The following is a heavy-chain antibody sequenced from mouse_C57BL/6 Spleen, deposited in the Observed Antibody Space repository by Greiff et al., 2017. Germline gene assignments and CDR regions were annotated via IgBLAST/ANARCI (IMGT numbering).Heavy chain of an antibody. Sequence: QVQLQQPGAELARPGASVKLSCKASGYTFTSYGISWVKQRTGQGLEWIGKIYPRSGNTYYNEKFKGKATLTADKSSSTAYMELRSLTSEDSAFCICARCDSTYYFDYWGQGTTLSVSS. CDR2: IYPRSGNT. J-gene: IGHJ2*01. D-gene: IGHD5-1*01. CDR1: GYTFTSYG. CDR3: ARCDSTYYFDY. V-gene: IGHV1-81*01.